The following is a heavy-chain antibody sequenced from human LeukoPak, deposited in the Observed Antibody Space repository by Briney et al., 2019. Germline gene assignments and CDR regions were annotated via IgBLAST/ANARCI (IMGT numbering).Heavy chain of an antibody. J-gene: IGHJ4*02. Sequence: GVLRLSCAASGFTFSGSAMHWVRQASGKGLEWVGRIRSKANSYATAYAASVKGRFTISRDDSKNTAYLQMNSLKTEDTAVYYCTVYDILTGYGNYWGQGTLVTVSS. V-gene: IGHV3-73*01. CDR3: TVYDILTGYGNY. CDR1: GFTFSGSA. CDR2: IRSKANSYAT. D-gene: IGHD3-9*01.